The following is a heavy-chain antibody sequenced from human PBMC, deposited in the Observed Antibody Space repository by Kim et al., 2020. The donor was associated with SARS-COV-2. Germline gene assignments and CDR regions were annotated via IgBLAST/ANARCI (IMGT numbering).Heavy chain of an antibody. J-gene: IGHJ4*02. Sequence: DSVKGRFTISRDNAKNSLYLQMNSLRAEDTAVYYCARDHGSMVRGVIAYWGQGTLVTVSS. CDR3: ARDHGSMVRGVIAY. V-gene: IGHV3-21*01. D-gene: IGHD3-10*01.